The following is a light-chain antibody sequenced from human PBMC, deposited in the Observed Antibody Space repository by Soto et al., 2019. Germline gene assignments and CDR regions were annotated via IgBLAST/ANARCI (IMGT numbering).Light chain of an antibody. J-gene: IGLJ2*01. V-gene: IGLV2-8*01. CDR1: SSNVGGYNY. CDR3: SSFAGNNNLV. Sequence: QSALTQPPSASGSPGQSVTISCTGTSSNVGGYNYVSWYQQHPGKAPKLMISEVSNRPSGVPDRFSGSKSGNTASLTVSGLQAEDEDDYYCSSFAGNNNLVFGGGTQLTVL. CDR2: EVS.